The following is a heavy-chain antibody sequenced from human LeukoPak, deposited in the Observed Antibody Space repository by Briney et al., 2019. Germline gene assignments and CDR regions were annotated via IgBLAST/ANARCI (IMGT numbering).Heavy chain of an antibody. V-gene: IGHV3-21*01. D-gene: IGHD6-19*01. J-gene: IGHJ4*02. CDR1: GFTFSSYS. CDR2: ISSSSSYI. Sequence: GGSLRLSCAASGFTFSSYSMNWVRQAPGKGLEWVSSISSSSSYIYYADSVKGRFTISRDNAKNSLYLQMNSLRAEDTAVYYCARTQWLVPGFDYWGQGTLVTVSS. CDR3: ARTQWLVPGFDY.